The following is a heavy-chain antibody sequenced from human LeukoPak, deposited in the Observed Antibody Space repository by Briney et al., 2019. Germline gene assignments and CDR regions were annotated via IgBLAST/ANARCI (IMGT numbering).Heavy chain of an antibody. CDR3: AREAMVRGVAVFDY. V-gene: IGHV3-30*03. D-gene: IGHD3-10*01. CDR1: GFTFSSYG. Sequence: PGRSLRLSCAASGFTFSSYGMHWVRQAPGKGLEWVAVISYDGSNKYYADSVKGRFTISRDNSKNTLYLQMNSLRAEDTAVYYCAREAMVRGVAVFDYWGQGTLVTVSS. CDR2: ISYDGSNK. J-gene: IGHJ4*02.